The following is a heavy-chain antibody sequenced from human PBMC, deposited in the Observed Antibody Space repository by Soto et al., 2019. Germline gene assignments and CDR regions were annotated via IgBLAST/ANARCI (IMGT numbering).Heavy chain of an antibody. D-gene: IGHD6-19*01. CDR3: AKGRIAVAAPYNWFDP. V-gene: IGHV3-23*01. CDR1: GFTYYSYA. Sequence: EVKLLESGGGLVQPGGSLRLSCVASGFTYYSYAMSWVRQAPGQGLEWVSTITGGADNTHYADSVRGRFTISRDNSKNTLSLQMNGLRVEDTAVYHCAKGRIAVAAPYNWFDPWGQGTLVTVSS. J-gene: IGHJ5*02. CDR2: ITGGADNT.